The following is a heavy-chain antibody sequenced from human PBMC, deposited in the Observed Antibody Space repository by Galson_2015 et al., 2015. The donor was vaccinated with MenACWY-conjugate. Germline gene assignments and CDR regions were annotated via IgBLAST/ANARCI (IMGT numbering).Heavy chain of an antibody. CDR2: ISTDGSVT. Sequence: SLRLSCAASGFTFNHYWMHWVRHAPGKGLEWVSRISTDGSVTNYADSGKGRFTLSRDNAKNSLYLQMNSLRGDDTALYYCTRGNDGYGGFESWGQGTLVTVSS. D-gene: IGHD5-24*01. V-gene: IGHV3-74*01. CDR1: GFTFNHYW. CDR3: TRGNDGYGGFES. J-gene: IGHJ5*01.